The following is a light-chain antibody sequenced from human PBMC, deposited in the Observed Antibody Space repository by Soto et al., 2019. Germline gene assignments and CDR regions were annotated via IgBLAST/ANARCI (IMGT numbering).Light chain of an antibody. CDR3: AEGDDPLLGYV. CDR1: SSSIGSNT. CDR2: SNN. Sequence: QSVLTQPPSASGTPGQRVTISCSGSSSSIGSNTVNWYQQLPGTAPKLLIYSNNQRPSGVPDRFSGSKSGTSASLAISGLHFGDGGDYSCAEGDDPLLGYVLGTGTRVTVL. J-gene: IGLJ1*01. V-gene: IGLV1-44*01.